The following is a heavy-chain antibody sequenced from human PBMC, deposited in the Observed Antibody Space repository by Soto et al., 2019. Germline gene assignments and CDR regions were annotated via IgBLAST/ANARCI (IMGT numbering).Heavy chain of an antibody. CDR1: GFTFSTYS. CDR3: ARGPFIYDSCGYNHEY. J-gene: IGHJ4*02. D-gene: IGHD3-22*01. CDR2: VSASGLNT. V-gene: IGHV3-23*01. Sequence: GESLRLSYAASGFTFSTYSMAWVRQAPGKGLEWVSGVSASGLNTDYADPVKGGFYISRDNSKNTLYLQMNSLRVEDTAVYYCARGPFIYDSCGYNHEYWGQGT.